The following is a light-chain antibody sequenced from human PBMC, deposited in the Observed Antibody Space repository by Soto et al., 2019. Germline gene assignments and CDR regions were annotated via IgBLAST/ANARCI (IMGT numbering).Light chain of an antibody. Sequence: IVLPQSPGTLSLSPGERATLSCRTSQSVSSYLAWYQQKAGQAPRLLIYDAFNRAPGIPARFSGSGSETDFTLTISSLEPEDFTVYYCQQRSNWPITFGQGTRLEI. CDR2: DAF. J-gene: IGKJ5*01. V-gene: IGKV3-11*01. CDR3: QQRSNWPIT. CDR1: QSVSSY.